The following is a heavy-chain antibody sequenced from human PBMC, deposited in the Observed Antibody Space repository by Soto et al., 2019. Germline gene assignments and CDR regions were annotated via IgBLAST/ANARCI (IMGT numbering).Heavy chain of an antibody. Sequence: GCSLRLSCAASGVDFCSYSMNGVRKATGKGLEWVSAISGSGGSTYYADSVKGRFTISRDNSKNTLYLQMNSLRAEDTAVYYCAKDGAYLAAAGTNYYGMDVWGQGTTVTVSS. D-gene: IGHD6-13*01. V-gene: IGHV3-23*01. CDR1: GVDFCSYS. CDR3: AKDGAYLAAAGTNYYGMDV. J-gene: IGHJ6*02. CDR2: ISGSGGST.